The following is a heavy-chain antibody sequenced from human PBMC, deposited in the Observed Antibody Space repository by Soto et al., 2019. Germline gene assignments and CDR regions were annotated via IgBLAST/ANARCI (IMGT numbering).Heavy chain of an antibody. CDR2: ISSFSNYM. D-gene: IGHD5-12*01. Sequence: GGSLRLSCAVSGFTFNSYSMNWVRQAPEKGLEWVSSISSFSNYMYYTDSVKGRFTISRDNARNSLYLQMNSLRAEDTAVYYCAKMKVAMNDAFDIWGQGTMVTVSS. J-gene: IGHJ3*02. V-gene: IGHV3-21*04. CDR3: AKMKVAMNDAFDI. CDR1: GFTFNSYS.